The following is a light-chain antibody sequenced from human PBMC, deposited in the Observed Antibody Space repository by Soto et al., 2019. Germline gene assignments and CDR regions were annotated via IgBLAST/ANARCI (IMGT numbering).Light chain of an antibody. CDR1: SIYDGGYNY. J-gene: IGLJ2*01. V-gene: IGLV2-8*01. CDR3: RSYAGINNWGV. CDR2: EVS. Sequence: QSALTQPPSASGAPGQSVTISCTGTSIYDGGYNYVSWYQQHPGKAPKLLIYEVSELPSVVHHRFSGFKSGNTASLTVSGLKAEDEADYYCRSYAGINNWGVFGVGTKLTV.